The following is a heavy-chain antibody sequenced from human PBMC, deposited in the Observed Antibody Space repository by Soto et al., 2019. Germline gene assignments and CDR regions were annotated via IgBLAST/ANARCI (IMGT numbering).Heavy chain of an antibody. Sequence: PSETLSLTCTVSGGSISSYYWSWIRQPPGKGLEWIGDIYYSGSTKYSPSLKSRVTISVDRSKKQLSLKLSSVTAADTAVYYCARRWGYTFDYWGQGTLVTVSS. CDR3: ARRWGYTFDY. CDR2: IYYSGST. CDR1: GGSISSYY. V-gene: IGHV4-59*08. J-gene: IGHJ4*02. D-gene: IGHD5-12*01.